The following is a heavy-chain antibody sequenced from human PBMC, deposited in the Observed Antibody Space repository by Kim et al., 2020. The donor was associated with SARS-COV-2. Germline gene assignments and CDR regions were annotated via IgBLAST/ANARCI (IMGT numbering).Heavy chain of an antibody. CDR3: ARDFVVVVAAKRHYYNGMDV. CDR2: ISYDGSDK. D-gene: IGHD2-15*01. Sequence: GGSLRLSCAASGFTFSSYAMHWVRQAPGKGLEWVAVISYDGSDKYYVDSVKGRFTISRDNSKNTLYLQMNSLRAEDTAVYYCARDFVVVVAAKRHYYNGMDVWGQGTTVTGSS. J-gene: IGHJ6*02. V-gene: IGHV3-30*04. CDR1: GFTFSSYA.